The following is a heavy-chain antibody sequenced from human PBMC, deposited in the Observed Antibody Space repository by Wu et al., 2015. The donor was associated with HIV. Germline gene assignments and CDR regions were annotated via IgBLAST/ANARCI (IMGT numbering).Heavy chain of an antibody. Sequence: QVQLVQSGAEVKKPGASVKVSCKASGYTFINYGISWVRQAPGQGLQWMGWISAYNGNTNYAQKLQGRVTMATDTSTSTAYMELRSLRSDDTAVYFCARDLRLIVGATTPFDYWGQGTLVTVSS. CDR1: GYTFINYG. J-gene: IGHJ4*02. V-gene: IGHV1-18*01. D-gene: IGHD1-26*01. CDR2: ISAYNGNT. CDR3: ARDLRLIVGATTPFDY.